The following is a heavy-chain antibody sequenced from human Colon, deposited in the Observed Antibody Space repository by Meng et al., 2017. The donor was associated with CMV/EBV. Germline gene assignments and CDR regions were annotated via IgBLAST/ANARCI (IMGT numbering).Heavy chain of an antibody. CDR2: VYYSGST. Sequence: GSLRLSCTVSGDSISDNYWSWIRQSPGKGLEWIGYVYYSGSTRYNPSLGGRVDISIDTPRNRFSLKLRSVTAADTATYYCAREKGDYYYGMDVWGQGTTVTVSS. CDR3: AREKGDYYYGMDV. D-gene: IGHD1-26*01. V-gene: IGHV4-59*01. J-gene: IGHJ6*02. CDR1: GDSISDNY.